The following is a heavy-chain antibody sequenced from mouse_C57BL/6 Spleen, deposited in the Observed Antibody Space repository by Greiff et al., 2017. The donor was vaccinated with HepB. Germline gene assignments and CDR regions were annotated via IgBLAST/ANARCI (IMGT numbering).Heavy chain of an antibody. D-gene: IGHD1-1*01. V-gene: IGHV5-12*01. CDR1: GFTFSDYY. CDR2: ISNGGGST. CDR3: ARLKFPYYYGSSWDYYAMDY. J-gene: IGHJ4*01. Sequence: EVKLVESGGGLVQPGGSLKLSCAASGFTFSDYYMYWVRQTPEKRLEWVAYISNGGGSTYYPDTVKGRFTISRDNAKNTLYLQMSRLKSEDTAMYYCARLKFPYYYGSSWDYYAMDYWGQGTSVTVSS.